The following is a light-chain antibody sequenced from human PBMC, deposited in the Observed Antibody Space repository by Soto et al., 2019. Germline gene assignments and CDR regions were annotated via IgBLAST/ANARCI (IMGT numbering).Light chain of an antibody. CDR1: SSNIVSNY. Sequence: QSVLTQPPSASGTPGQRVTISCSGSSSNIVSNYVYWYQQLPGTAPKLLIYRNSQRPSGVPDRFSGSKSGTSASLAISGRRSEDEADYYCAAWDDSLRGVVFGGGTKLTVL. V-gene: IGLV1-47*01. CDR2: RNS. CDR3: AAWDDSLRGVV. J-gene: IGLJ2*01.